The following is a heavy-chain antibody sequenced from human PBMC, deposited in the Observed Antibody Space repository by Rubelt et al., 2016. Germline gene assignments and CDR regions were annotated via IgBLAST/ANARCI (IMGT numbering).Heavy chain of an antibody. D-gene: IGHD5-12*01. J-gene: IGHJ4*02. CDR1: GFTFSNYA. CDR2: ISGTCSPP. CDR3: AKVTGVIVTATIDY. Sequence: EVQLVESGGGLVQPGGSLRRSCAASGFTFSNYAMRWVRQAPGKGLEWVSVISGTCSPPYYADSVKSGLPISRDISKHTLYLQMNSRGAEDTAVYYCAKVTGVIVTATIDYWGQGNLVTVSS. V-gene: IGHV3-23*04.